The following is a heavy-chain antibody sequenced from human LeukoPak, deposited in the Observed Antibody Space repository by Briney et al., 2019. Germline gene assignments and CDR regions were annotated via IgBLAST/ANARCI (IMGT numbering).Heavy chain of an antibody. CDR2: INHSGST. CDR3: ARGKSRYSSGWTLGY. D-gene: IGHD6-19*01. J-gene: IGHJ4*02. Sequence: SETLSLTCAVYGGSFSGYYWSWIRQPPGKGLEWIGEINHSGSTNYNPSLKSRVTISVDTSKNQFSLKLSSVTAADTAVYYCARGKSRYSSGWTLGYWGQGTLVTVSS. V-gene: IGHV4-34*01. CDR1: GGSFSGYY.